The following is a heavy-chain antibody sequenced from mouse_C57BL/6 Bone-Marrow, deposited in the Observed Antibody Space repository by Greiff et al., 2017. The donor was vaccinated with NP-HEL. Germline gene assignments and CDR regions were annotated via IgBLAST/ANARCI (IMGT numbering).Heavy chain of an antibody. V-gene: IGHV1-64*01. Sequence: QVQLQQPGAELVKPGASVKLSCKASGYTFTSYWMHWVKQRPGQGLEWIGMIHPNSGSTNYNEKFKSKATLTVDKSSSTAYMQLSSLTSEDSAVYYCARSWAAWFAYGSQGTLVTVSA. CDR1: GYTFTSYW. CDR3: ARSWAAWFAY. D-gene: IGHD4-1*01. CDR2: IHPNSGST. J-gene: IGHJ3*01.